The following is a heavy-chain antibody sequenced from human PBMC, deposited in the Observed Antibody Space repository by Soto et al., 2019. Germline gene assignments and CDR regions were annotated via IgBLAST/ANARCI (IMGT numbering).Heavy chain of an antibody. V-gene: IGHV4-34*01. J-gene: IGHJ5*02. CDR3: AREKATTMVRGVINWFDP. CDR2: INHSGST. D-gene: IGHD3-10*01. Sequence: QVQLQQWGAGLLKPSETLYLTCAVYGGSFSGYYWSWIRQPPGTGLEWIGEINHSGSTNYNPSLKSRVTISVDTSKNQFSLKLSSVTAADTAVYYCAREKATTMVRGVINWFDPWGQGTLVTVSS. CDR1: GGSFSGYY.